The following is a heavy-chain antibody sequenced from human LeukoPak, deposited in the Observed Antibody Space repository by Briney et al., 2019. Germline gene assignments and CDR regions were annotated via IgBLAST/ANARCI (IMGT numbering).Heavy chain of an antibody. J-gene: IGHJ4*02. CDR3: ARDQVVGATTPLDY. V-gene: IGHV1-2*06. CDR1: GYTFTGYY. D-gene: IGHD1-26*01. CDR2: INPNSGGT. Sequence: GASVKVSCKASGYTFTGYYMHWVRQAPGQGLEWMGRINPNSGGTNYAQKLQGRVTMTTDTSTSTAYMELRSLRSDDTAVYYCARDQVVGATTPLDYWGQGTLVTVSS.